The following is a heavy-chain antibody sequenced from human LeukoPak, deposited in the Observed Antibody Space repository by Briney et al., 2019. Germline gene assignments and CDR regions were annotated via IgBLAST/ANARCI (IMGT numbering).Heavy chain of an antibody. CDR1: GFTFSRHS. CDR3: ARGGDNYGYNFDY. D-gene: IGHD5-18*01. Sequence: GGSLRLSCAASGFTFSRHSMNWVRQAPGKGLEWVSSISSSSIYIYYADSVKGRFTISRDNAKNSLYLQMNSLRAEDTAVYYCARGGDNYGYNFDYWGQGTLVTVSS. CDR2: ISSSSIYI. J-gene: IGHJ4*02. V-gene: IGHV3-21*01.